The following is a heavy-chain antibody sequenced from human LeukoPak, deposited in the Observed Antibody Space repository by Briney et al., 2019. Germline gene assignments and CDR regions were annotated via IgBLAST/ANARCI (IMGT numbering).Heavy chain of an antibody. CDR2: IYYSGST. D-gene: IGHD4-11*01. CDR1: GGSLSSSSYY. J-gene: IGHJ4*02. CDR3: ARGSTVTYYFDY. V-gene: IGHV4-39*07. Sequence: SDTLSLTCTVSGGSLSSSSYYWRWIRQPPGKGLEWIGSIYYSGSTYYNPSLKSRVTISVDTSKNQFSLKLSSVTAADTAVYYCARGSTVTYYFDYWGQGTLVTVSS.